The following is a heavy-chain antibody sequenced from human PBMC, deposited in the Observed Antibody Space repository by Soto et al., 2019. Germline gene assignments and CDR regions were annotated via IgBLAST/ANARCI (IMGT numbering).Heavy chain of an antibody. CDR2: IYYSGST. D-gene: IGHD2-15*01. CDR1: GGSISSGGYY. V-gene: IGHV4-31*03. Sequence: QVQLQESGPGLVKPSQTLSLTCTVSGGSISSGGYYWSWIRQHPGKGLEWIGYIYYSGSTYYNPYLKSRVPVSVDTSKNQSSLKLSSVTAADTAVYYCARDSTVVPLDYWGQGTLVTVSS. J-gene: IGHJ4*02. CDR3: ARDSTVVPLDY.